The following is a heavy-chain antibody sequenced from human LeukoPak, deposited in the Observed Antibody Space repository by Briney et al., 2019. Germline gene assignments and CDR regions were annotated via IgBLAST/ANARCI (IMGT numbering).Heavy chain of an antibody. CDR1: GFTFSSYG. CDR2: ISYDGSNK. J-gene: IGHJ4*02. D-gene: IGHD3-22*01. CDR3: AKDLYSSGYYPLGY. V-gene: IGHV3-30*18. Sequence: GGSLRLSCAASGFTFSSYGMHWVRHAPGKGLEWVAVISYDGSNKYYADSVKGRFTISRDNSKNTLYLQMNSLRAEDTAVYYCAKDLYSSGYYPLGYWGQGTLVTVSS.